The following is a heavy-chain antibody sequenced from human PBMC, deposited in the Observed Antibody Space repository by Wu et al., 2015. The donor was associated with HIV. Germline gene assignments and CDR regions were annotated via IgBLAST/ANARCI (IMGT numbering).Heavy chain of an antibody. CDR3: AILVVPAAMRPMMSFDI. D-gene: IGHD2-2*01. Sequence: QVQLVQSGAEVKKPGSSVKVSCKASGGTFSSYAISWVRQAPGQGLEWMGGIIPIFGTANYAQKFQGRVTITTDESTSTAYMELSSLRSEDTAVYYCAILVVPAAMRPMMSFDIVGTKGQWSTVSS. J-gene: IGHJ3*02. CDR1: GGTFSSYA. CDR2: IIPIFGTA. V-gene: IGHV1-69*05.